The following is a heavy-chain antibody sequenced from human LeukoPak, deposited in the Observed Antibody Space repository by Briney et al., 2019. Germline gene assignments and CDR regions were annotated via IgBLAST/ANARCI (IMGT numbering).Heavy chain of an antibody. V-gene: IGHV4-59*01. CDR3: ARGPTVTPRY. D-gene: IGHD4-17*01. CDR1: GGSISSYY. CDR2: IYYSGST. J-gene: IGHJ4*02. Sequence: SETLSLTCTVSGGSISSYYWSWIRQPPGKGLEWIGYIYYSGSTNYNPSLKSRVTISVDTSKNQFSLKLSSVTAADTAVYYCARGPTVTPRYWGQGILVTVSS.